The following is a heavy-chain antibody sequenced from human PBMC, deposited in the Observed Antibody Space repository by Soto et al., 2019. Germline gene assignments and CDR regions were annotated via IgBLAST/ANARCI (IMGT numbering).Heavy chain of an antibody. CDR1: GFSLSTRGVG. V-gene: IGHV2-5*01. D-gene: IGHD6-6*01. CDR3: AHVIAARYYYDGMDV. Sequence: QITLNESGPTLVKPTQTLTLTCTFSGFSLSTRGVGVGWIRQPPGKALEWLALIYWYDDKRYSPSLKSRLTITKDTSKNQVVLTMTNMDPVDTATYDCAHVIAARYYYDGMDVWGQGTTVTFSS. J-gene: IGHJ6*02. CDR2: IYWYDDK.